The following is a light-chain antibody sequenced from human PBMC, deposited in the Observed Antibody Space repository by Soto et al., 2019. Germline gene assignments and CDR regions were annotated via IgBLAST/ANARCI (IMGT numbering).Light chain of an antibody. J-gene: IGLJ3*02. CDR1: SSDVGGYNS. V-gene: IGLV2-11*01. CDR2: DVS. CDR3: CSYPGSHTWV. Sequence: QSALTQPRSVSGSPGQSVTISCTGTSSDVGGYNSVSWYQQHPGKAPKLMIYDVSKRPSGVPDRFSGSKSGNTASLTISGLQAEDEADYYCCSYPGSHTWVFGGGTKLTVL.